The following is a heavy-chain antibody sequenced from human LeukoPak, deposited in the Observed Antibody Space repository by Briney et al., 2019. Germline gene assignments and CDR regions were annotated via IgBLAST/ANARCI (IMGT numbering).Heavy chain of an antibody. CDR3: VRDRDIAYLRAGF. CDR1: GFTFTNHE. D-gene: IGHD5-12*01. CDR2: ITTSGSTI. Sequence: PGGSLRLSCVASGFTFTNHEMNWVRQAPGKGLEWVSYITTSGSTIYYADSVKGRFTISRDNAKNSLYLQMNSLRAEDTAVYYCVRDRDIAYLRAGFWGQGTLVTVSS. V-gene: IGHV3-48*03. J-gene: IGHJ1*01.